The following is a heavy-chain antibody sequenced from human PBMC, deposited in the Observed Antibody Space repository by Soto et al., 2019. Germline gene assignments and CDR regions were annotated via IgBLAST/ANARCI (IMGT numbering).Heavy chain of an antibody. CDR2: MSNDAVHT. V-gene: IGHV3-64*01. Sequence: EVQLVESGGGLVQPGGSLKLSCVASGFTFTTYCMHWVRQAPGKGLEYLSAMSNDAVHTYYANSVKDRFTISRDNSKDTLYLHMGSLRPEDMAVYYCARVHIPCDYHSYGMDVWGQGTTVTVSS. D-gene: IGHD2-2*02. J-gene: IGHJ6*02. CDR3: ARVHIPCDYHSYGMDV. CDR1: GFTFTTYC.